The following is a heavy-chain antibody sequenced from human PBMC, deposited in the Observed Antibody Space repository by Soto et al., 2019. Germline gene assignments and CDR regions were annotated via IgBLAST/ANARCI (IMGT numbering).Heavy chain of an antibody. J-gene: IGHJ6*02. D-gene: IGHD3-16*01. CDR3: ARDYHSHMITFGGRRYGMDV. V-gene: IGHV1-46*01. CDR1: GYTFTSYY. CDR2: INPSGSST. Sequence: ASVKVSCKASGYTFTSYYMHWVRQAPGQGLEWMGIINPSGSSTSYAQKFQGRVTMTRDTSTSTVYMELSSLRSEDTAVYYCARDYHSHMITFGGRRYGMDVWGQGTTVTVSS.